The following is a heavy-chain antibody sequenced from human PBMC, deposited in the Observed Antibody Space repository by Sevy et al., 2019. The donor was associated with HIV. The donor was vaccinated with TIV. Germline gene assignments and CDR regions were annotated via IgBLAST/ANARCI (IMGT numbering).Heavy chain of an antibody. V-gene: IGHV3-30-3*01. J-gene: IGHJ3*02. CDR3: ARDIAAAAGRESAFDI. Sequence: GGSLRLSCAASGVTFSSYAMHWVRQAPGKGLEWVAVISYDGSNKYYADSGKGRFTISRDNSKNTLYLQMNSLRAEDTAVYYCARDIAAAAGRESAFDIWGQGTMVTVSS. D-gene: IGHD6-13*01. CDR1: GVTFSSYA. CDR2: ISYDGSNK.